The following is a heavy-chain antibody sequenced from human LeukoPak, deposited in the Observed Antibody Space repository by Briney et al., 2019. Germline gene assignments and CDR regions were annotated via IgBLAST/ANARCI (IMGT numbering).Heavy chain of an antibody. Sequence: GGSLRLSCAASGFTFSSYAMSWVRQAPGKGLEWVSAISGSGSSTYYADSVKGRFAISRDNSKNTLYLQMNSLGAEDTAVYFCAKQDPLEGYNWFDPWGQGTLVTVSS. CDR2: ISGSGSST. D-gene: IGHD5-24*01. CDR3: AKQDPLEGYNWFDP. CDR1: GFTFSSYA. J-gene: IGHJ5*02. V-gene: IGHV3-23*01.